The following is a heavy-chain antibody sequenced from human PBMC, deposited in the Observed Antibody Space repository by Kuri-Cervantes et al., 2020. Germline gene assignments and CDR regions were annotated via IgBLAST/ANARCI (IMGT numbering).Heavy chain of an antibody. Sequence: GESLKISCAASGFTFSSYSMNWVRQAPGKGLEWVAVISYDGSNKYYADSVKGRFTIPRDNSKNTLYLQMNSLRAEDTAVYYCARASPYFDYWGQGTLVTVSS. CDR2: ISYDGSNK. CDR1: GFTFSSYS. J-gene: IGHJ4*02. V-gene: IGHV3-30*03. CDR3: ARASPYFDY.